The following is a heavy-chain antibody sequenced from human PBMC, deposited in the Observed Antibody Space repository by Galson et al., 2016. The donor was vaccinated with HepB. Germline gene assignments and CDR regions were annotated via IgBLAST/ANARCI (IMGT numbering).Heavy chain of an antibody. V-gene: IGHV1-69*10. CDR1: GGTSSSYA. D-gene: IGHD3-22*01. J-gene: IGHJ6*02. CDR2: IIPILGIA. Sequence: SVKVSCKASGGTSSSYAISWVRQAPGQGLEWMGGIIPILGIANYAQKFQGRVTITADKSTSTAYMELSSLRSDDTAVCYCARFRGIVVVNYYYGMDVWGQGTTVTVSS. CDR3: ARFRGIVVVNYYYGMDV.